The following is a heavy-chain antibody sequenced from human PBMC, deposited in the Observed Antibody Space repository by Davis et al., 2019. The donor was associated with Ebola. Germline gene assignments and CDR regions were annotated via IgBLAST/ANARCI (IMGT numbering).Heavy chain of an antibody. V-gene: IGHV1-18*01. CDR3: ARDRYCSGGSCYSSYYYGMDV. D-gene: IGHD2-15*01. CDR1: GYTFTTYG. CDR2: ISTYNDNT. J-gene: IGHJ6*02. Sequence: AASVKVSCKASGYTFTTYGISWVRQAPGQGLEWMGWISTYNDNTHYAQKLQGRVTMTTDTSTSTAYMELRSLRSDDTAVYYCARDRYCSGGSCYSSYYYGMDVWGQGTTVTVS.